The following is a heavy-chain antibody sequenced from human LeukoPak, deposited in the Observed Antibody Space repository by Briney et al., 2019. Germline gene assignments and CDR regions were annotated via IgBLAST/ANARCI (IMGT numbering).Heavy chain of an antibody. CDR2: ISGSGGST. Sequence: PGGPLRLSCAASGFTFSSYAMRWVRQAPGKGLEWVSAISGSGGSTYYADSVRGRFTISRDNSKNTLYLQMNSRRAEDTAVYYCASNVIWAYFDYWGQGTLVTVSS. J-gene: IGHJ4*02. CDR1: GFTFSSYA. CDR3: ASNVIWAYFDY. V-gene: IGHV3-23*01. D-gene: IGHD2-21*01.